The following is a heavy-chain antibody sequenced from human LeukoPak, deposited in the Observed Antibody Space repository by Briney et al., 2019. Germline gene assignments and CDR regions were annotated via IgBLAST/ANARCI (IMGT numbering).Heavy chain of an antibody. Sequence: PGGSLRPSCAASGFTFSSCWMCWVRQIPGKGLEWVANIKQDGSETHYVDSVKGRFTISRDNSKNTLSLQMNSLRADDTAVYYWAKGARGDTVTSIVGLNWFDPGTREPWSPSPQ. CDR2: IKQDGSET. J-gene: IGHJ5*02. D-gene: IGHD4-17*01. CDR3: AKGARGDTVTSIVGLNWFDP. V-gene: IGHV3-7*04. CDR1: GFTFSSCW.